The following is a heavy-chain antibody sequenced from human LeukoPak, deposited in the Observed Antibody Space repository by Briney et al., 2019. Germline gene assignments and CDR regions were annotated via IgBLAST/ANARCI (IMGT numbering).Heavy chain of an antibody. CDR3: ARDPPTYYYDSSRVLDV. D-gene: IGHD3-22*01. V-gene: IGHV1-2*02. Sequence: ASVKVSCKASGYTFTGYYMHWVRQAPGQGLEWMGWINPNSGGTNYAQKFQGRVTMTRDTSISTAYMELSRLRSDDTAVYYRARDPPTYYYDSSRVLDVWGKGTTVTVSS. J-gene: IGHJ6*04. CDR1: GYTFTGYY. CDR2: INPNSGGT.